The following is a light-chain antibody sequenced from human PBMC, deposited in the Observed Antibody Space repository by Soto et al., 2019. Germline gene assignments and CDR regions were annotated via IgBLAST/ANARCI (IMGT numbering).Light chain of an antibody. CDR3: QQSYDTPLT. CDR2: AAS. J-gene: IGKJ4*01. V-gene: IGKV1-39*01. Sequence: DIQMTQSPVSLSASVGDRVTITCRASQTISRILNWYQQKPGKAPKLLIFAASSLQSGVPLRFSGSGSGTDFTLTISSLQPEDFATYYWQQSYDTPLTFGRGTKVEIK. CDR1: QTISRI.